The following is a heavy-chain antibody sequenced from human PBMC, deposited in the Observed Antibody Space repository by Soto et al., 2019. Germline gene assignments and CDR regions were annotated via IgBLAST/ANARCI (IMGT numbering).Heavy chain of an antibody. J-gene: IGHJ2*01. D-gene: IGHD5-18*01. CDR2: ISYSGTT. CDR1: GCSLSSYY. CDR3: AREGYNFGPFDL. Sequence: SETLSLTCTVSGCSLSSYYWSWIRRPPGMGLEWIASISYSGTTNYNSSLKSRVTISIDTSKNQFSLKFNSVTAADTAVYYCAREGYNFGPFDLWGRGTLVTVSS. V-gene: IGHV4-59*01.